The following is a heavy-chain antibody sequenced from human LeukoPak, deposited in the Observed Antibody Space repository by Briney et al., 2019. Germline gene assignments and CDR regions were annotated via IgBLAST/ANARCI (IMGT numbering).Heavy chain of an antibody. CDR3: ARDQNYGDTYYFDY. CDR1: GFTFSSYA. J-gene: IGHJ4*02. D-gene: IGHD4-17*01. CDR2: ISYDGSNK. Sequence: GGSLRLSSAASGFTFSSYAMHWVRQAPGKGLEWVAVISYDGSNKYYADSVKGRFTISRDNSKNTLYLQMNSLGAEDTAVYYCARDQNYGDTYYFDYWGQGTLVTVSS. V-gene: IGHV3-30-3*01.